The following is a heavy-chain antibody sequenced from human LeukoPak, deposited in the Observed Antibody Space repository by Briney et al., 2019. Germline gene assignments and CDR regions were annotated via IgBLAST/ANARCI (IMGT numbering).Heavy chain of an antibody. CDR2: IYPSGGRT. CDR3: ARDGPGIDY. V-gene: IGHV1-46*01. CDR1: GYTFTSYN. D-gene: IGHD3-10*01. J-gene: IGHJ4*02. Sequence: GASVKVSCKASGYTFTSYNMHWVRQAPGQGLEWMGIIYPSGGRTNYAQKFQGRVTMTRDTSTSTVYMDLSSLRSEDTAVYYCARDGPGIDYWGQGTPVTVSS.